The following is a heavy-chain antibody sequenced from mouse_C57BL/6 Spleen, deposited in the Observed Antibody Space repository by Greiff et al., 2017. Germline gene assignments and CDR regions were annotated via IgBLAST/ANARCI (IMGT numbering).Heavy chain of an antibody. Sequence: EVKLVESGGGLVKPGGSLKLSCAASGFTFSSYTMSWVRQTPEKRLEWVATISGGGGNTYYPDSVKGRFTISRDNAKKTLYLQMSSLRSEDTALYYCARHYYSNYEFAYWGQGTLVTVSA. CDR1: GFTFSSYT. CDR2: ISGGGGNT. J-gene: IGHJ3*01. D-gene: IGHD2-5*01. V-gene: IGHV5-9*01. CDR3: ARHYYSNYEFAY.